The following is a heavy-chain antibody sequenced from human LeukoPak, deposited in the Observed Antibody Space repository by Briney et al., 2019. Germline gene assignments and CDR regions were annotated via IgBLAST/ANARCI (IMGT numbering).Heavy chain of an antibody. CDR3: ARAGNYDILTGYYTPHNWFDP. J-gene: IGHJ5*02. CDR2: IIPILGIA. CDR1: GGTFSSYA. V-gene: IGHV1-69*04. Sequence: SVKVSCKASGGTFSSYAISWVRQAPGQGLEWMGRIIPILGIANYAQKFQCRVTITADKSTSTAYMELSSLRSEDTAVYYCARAGNYDILTGYYTPHNWFDPWGQGTLVTVCS. D-gene: IGHD3-9*01.